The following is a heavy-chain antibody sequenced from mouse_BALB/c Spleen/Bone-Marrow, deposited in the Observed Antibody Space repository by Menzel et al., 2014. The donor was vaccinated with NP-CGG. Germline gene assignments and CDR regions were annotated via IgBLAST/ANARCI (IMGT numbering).Heavy chain of an antibody. Sequence: EVQRVESGGGLVQPGGSLRLSCTTSGFTFTNYFMTWVRQPPGKALEWLGFIRNKANGYTTEYNPSVKGRFTISRDNSQGIFYLQMNTLRAEGSAIYYCARDYNGYFDFWGQGTTLTVSS. V-gene: IGHV7-3*02. CDR2: IRNKANGYTT. CDR1: GFTFTNYF. J-gene: IGHJ2*01. CDR3: ARDYNGYFDF. D-gene: IGHD6-1*01.